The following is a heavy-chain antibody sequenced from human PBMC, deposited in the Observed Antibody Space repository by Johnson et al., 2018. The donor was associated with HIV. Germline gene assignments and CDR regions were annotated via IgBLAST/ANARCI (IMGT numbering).Heavy chain of an antibody. Sequence: QVKLVESGGGVVQPGRSLRLSCAASGFTFSRNAMHWVRQAPGKGLEWVAVISFDGNNKHYADSVRGRFTVSRDSAKSTLYLQMNSLRAEDTAVYYCARGRGYYRFDAFDIWGQGTMVTVSS. CDR1: GFTFSRNA. V-gene: IGHV3-30-3*01. CDR2: ISFDGNNK. CDR3: ARGRGYYRFDAFDI. J-gene: IGHJ3*02. D-gene: IGHD3-22*01.